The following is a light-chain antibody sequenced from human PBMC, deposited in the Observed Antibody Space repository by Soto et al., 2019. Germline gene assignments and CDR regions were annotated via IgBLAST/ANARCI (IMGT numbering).Light chain of an antibody. V-gene: IGKV3-20*01. J-gene: IGKJ1*01. Sequence: EIVMTQSPATLSVSPGERATLSCRASQSVSSSYLVWHQQKPGQAPRLLIYAASRRATGIPDRFSGSGSGTDFTLTIRRLEPEDFAVYYCKQYGSSPGTFGQGTKVDIK. CDR2: AAS. CDR1: QSVSSSY. CDR3: KQYGSSPGT.